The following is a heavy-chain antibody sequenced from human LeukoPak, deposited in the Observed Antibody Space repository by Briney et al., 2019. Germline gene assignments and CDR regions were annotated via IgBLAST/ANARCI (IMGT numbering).Heavy chain of an antibody. V-gene: IGHV3-21*01. Sequence: GGSLRLSCAASGFTFSSYSMNWVRQAPGKGLEWVSSISSSSSYIYYADSVKGRFTISRDNAKNSLYLQMNSLRAEDTAVYYCARATLRYSSRYMDVWGKGTMVTVSS. J-gene: IGHJ6*03. CDR3: ARATLRYSSRYMDV. CDR2: ISSSSSYI. D-gene: IGHD3-9*01. CDR1: GFTFSSYS.